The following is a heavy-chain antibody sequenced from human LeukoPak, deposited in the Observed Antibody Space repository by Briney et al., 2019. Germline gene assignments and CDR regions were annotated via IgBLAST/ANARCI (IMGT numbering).Heavy chain of an antibody. CDR3: ARDWESRSYYYYGMDV. D-gene: IGHD3-16*01. CDR2: ISYDGSNK. J-gene: IGHJ6*02. V-gene: IGHV3-30*04. Sequence: PGGSLRLSCAASGFTFSSYAMHWVRQAPGKGLEWVAVISYDGSNKYYADSVKGRFTISRDNSKNTLYLQMNSLRAEDTAVYYCARDWESRSYYYYGMDVWGQGTTVTVSS. CDR1: GFTFSSYA.